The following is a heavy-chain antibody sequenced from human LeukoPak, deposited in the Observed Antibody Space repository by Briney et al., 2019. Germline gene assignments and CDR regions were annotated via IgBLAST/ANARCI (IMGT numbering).Heavy chain of an antibody. D-gene: IGHD6-19*01. V-gene: IGHV4-59*01. CDR1: GGSISSYY. Sequence: KPSETLSLTCTVSGGSISSYYWGWIRQPPGKGLEWIGYIYYSGSTNYNPSLKSRVTISVDTSKNQFSLKLSSVTAADTAVYYCARGPTVPIAVAGNFDYWGQGTLVTVSS. J-gene: IGHJ4*02. CDR2: IYYSGST. CDR3: ARGPTVPIAVAGNFDY.